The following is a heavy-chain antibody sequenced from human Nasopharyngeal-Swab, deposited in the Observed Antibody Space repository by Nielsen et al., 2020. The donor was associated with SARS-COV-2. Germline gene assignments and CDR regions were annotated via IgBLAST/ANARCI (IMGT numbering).Heavy chain of an antibody. V-gene: IGHV4-39*01. CDR2: IYYSGST. D-gene: IGHD6-19*01. Sequence: SETLSLTCTVSGGSISSSSYYWGWIRQPPGKGLEWIGSIYYSGSTYYNPSLKSRVTISVDTSKNQFSLKLSSVTAADTAVYYCARHQRGAVAGTGVDYWGQGTLVTVSS. CDR1: GGSISSSSYY. CDR3: ARHQRGAVAGTGVDY. J-gene: IGHJ4*02.